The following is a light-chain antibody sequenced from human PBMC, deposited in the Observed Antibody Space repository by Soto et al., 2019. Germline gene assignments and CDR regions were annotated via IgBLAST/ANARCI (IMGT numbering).Light chain of an antibody. CDR2: AAS. CDR3: QQYYSYPRT. Sequence: AIRMTQSPSSFSASTGDRVTITCRASQGISSYLAWYQQKPGKAPKLLIYAASTLQSGVPSRFSGSGSGTDFTLTISCLQSEDFAPYYCQQYYSYPRTFGTGTKLEIK. CDR1: QGISSY. V-gene: IGKV1-8*01. J-gene: IGKJ2*01.